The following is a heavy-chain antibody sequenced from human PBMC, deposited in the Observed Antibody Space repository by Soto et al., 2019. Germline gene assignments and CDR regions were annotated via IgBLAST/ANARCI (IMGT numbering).Heavy chain of an antibody. CDR2: ITTHTGHT. V-gene: IGHV1-18*01. J-gene: IGHJ4*02. D-gene: IGHD2-15*01. Sequence: ASVKVSCKTSGYTFTNYLINWVRQAPGQGLEWMGWITTHTGHTMVAPRFQGRVTITADTSTATSFLQLTSLTSDDTAIYYRARDIHLTTPHYFDYWGQGTPVTVSS. CDR3: ARDIHLTTPHYFDY. CDR1: GYTFTNYL.